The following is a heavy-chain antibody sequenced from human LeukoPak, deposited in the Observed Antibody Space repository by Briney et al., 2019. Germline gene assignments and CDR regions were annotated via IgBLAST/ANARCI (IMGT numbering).Heavy chain of an antibody. Sequence: PGGSLRLSCAASGFTFSSYAMSWVRQAPGKGLQWVSAISGSGGSTYYADSVKGRFTISRDNSKNTLYLQMNSLRAEDTAVYYCAKDISPHNYVWGSYMTHDWFDPWGQGTLVTVSS. CDR3: AKDISPHNYVWGSYMTHDWFDP. CDR1: GFTFSSYA. D-gene: IGHD3-16*01. CDR2: ISGSGGST. V-gene: IGHV3-23*01. J-gene: IGHJ5*02.